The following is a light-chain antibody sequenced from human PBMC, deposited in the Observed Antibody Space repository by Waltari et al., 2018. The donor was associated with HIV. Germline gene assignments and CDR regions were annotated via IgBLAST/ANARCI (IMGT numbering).Light chain of an antibody. CDR2: NDT. J-gene: IGLJ2*01. Sequence: QSVLTQPPSASGTPGQRVTISCSGSSSTLGNNIVSWYQHLPPTAPQLLLYNDTPRPSGVPDGYSGATSGTSASLAVSGLQSEDDADYYCATWEVSLNGYVLFVGGTKVTVL. CDR3: ATWEVSLNGYVL. V-gene: IGLV1-44*01. CDR1: SSTLGNNI.